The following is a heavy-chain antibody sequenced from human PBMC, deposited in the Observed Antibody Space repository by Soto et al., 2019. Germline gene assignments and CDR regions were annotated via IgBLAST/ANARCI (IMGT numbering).Heavy chain of an antibody. J-gene: IGHJ4*02. CDR3: ARQGYFDSSNYLAY. Sequence: QVQLVQSGAEVKKPGASVKVSCKASGYTFTSYGINWVRQAPGRGLEWMGWINPGNGNTKYSQQFQGRVIIDRDTHAITSYLALSSLGAEDTAVYYCARQGYFDSSNYLAYWGLGTLVTVSS. D-gene: IGHD3-22*01. V-gene: IGHV1-3*01. CDR1: GYTFTSYG. CDR2: INPGNGNT.